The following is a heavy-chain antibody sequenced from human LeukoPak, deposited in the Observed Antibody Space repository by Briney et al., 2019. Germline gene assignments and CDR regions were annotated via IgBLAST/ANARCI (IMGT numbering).Heavy chain of an antibody. CDR1: GFTFGDYA. V-gene: IGHV3-30*02. D-gene: IGHD1-26*01. Sequence: GGSLRLSCTASGFTFGDYAMSWVRQAPGKGLEWVAFIRYDGSNKYYTDSVKGRFTISRDNSKNTLYLQMNSLRAEDTAVYYCAKGRGWEASYYYYYMDVWSKGTTVTISS. CDR3: AKGRGWEASYYYYYMDV. CDR2: IRYDGSNK. J-gene: IGHJ6*03.